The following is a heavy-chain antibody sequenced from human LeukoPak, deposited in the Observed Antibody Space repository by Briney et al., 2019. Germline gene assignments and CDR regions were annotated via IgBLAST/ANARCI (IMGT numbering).Heavy chain of an antibody. V-gene: IGHV4-31*03. D-gene: IGHD5-12*01. CDR2: IHYSGST. CDR3: ARVIGYDQLDY. Sequence: SETLSLTCSVSGVSISSGDYYWRWIRQHPGKGLEWIGYIHYSGSTYYNPSLKSRVSISVSTSKNRFSLQLSSVTAADTAVYYCARVIGYDQLDYWGQGTLVTVSS. CDR1: GVSISSGDYY. J-gene: IGHJ4*02.